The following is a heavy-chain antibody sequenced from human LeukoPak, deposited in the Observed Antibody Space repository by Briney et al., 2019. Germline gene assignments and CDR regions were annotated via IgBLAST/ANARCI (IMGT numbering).Heavy chain of an antibody. CDR2: ISYRGGSA. V-gene: IGHV3-23*01. Sequence: GGSLRLSCAASGFTFSDYAMGWVRQAPGKGLEWVSAISYRGGSAYYADSVKGRFTISRDNSKNTLYLQMSGLRADDTASYYCARASXXXXXEXGSXFDPWGQGTLVTVSS. CDR3: ARASXXXXXEXGSXFDP. CDR1: GFTFSDYA. J-gene: IGHJ5*02.